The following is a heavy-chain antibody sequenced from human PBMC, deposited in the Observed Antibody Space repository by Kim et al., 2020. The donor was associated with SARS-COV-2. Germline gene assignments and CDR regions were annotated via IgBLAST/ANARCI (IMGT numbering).Heavy chain of an antibody. J-gene: IGHJ4*02. CDR1: GFTFSNAW. CDR2: IKSKTDGGTT. D-gene: IGHD3-10*01. V-gene: IGHV3-15*01. CDR3: TTGTPSYSWSDNEWFGELAGYYFDY. Sequence: GGSLRLSCAASGFTFSNAWMSWVRQAPGKGLEWVGRIKSKTDGGTTDYAAPVKGRFTISRDDSKNTLYLQMNSLKTEDTAVYYCTTGTPSYSWSDNEWFGELAGYYFDYWGQGTLVTVSS.